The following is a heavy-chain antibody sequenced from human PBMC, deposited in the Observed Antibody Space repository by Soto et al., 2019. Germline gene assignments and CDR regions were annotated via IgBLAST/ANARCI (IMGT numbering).Heavy chain of an antibody. Sequence: SETLSLTCTVSGGSISSYYWSWIRQPAVNGLEWIGRIYTSGSTNYNPSLKSRVTMSVDTSKNQFSLKLSSVTAADTAVYYCARLRDIVGATNEYAFDIWGQGTMVTVSS. D-gene: IGHD1-26*01. CDR1: GGSISSYY. J-gene: IGHJ3*02. CDR2: IYTSGST. V-gene: IGHV4-4*07. CDR3: ARLRDIVGATNEYAFDI.